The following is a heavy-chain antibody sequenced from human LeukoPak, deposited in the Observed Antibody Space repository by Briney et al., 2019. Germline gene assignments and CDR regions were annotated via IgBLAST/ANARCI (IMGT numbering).Heavy chain of an antibody. CDR1: GGSFSGYY. Sequence: KPSETLSLTCAVYGGSFSGYYWSWIRQPPGKGLEWIGYIYYSGSTNYNPSLKSRVTISVDTSKNQFSLKLSSVTAADTAVYYCAREDTMVRGVIISNWFDPWGQGTLVTVSS. CDR3: AREDTMVRGVIISNWFDP. CDR2: IYYSGST. J-gene: IGHJ5*02. D-gene: IGHD3-10*01. V-gene: IGHV4-59*01.